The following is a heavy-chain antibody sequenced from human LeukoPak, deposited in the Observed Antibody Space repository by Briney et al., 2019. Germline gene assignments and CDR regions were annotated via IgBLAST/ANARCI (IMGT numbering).Heavy chain of an antibody. CDR3: ASGALGHNDDGSGYEY. CDR1: GFSLSTYG. Sequence: GGSLRLSCAASGFSLSTYGMNWVRQAPGKGLEWVGGIKYDGIQEFYADSVKGRFTVSKDTSKNTLHLQINSLRAEDTAVYYCASGALGHNDDGSGYEYWGQGTLVTVSS. D-gene: IGHD3-22*01. J-gene: IGHJ4*02. CDR2: IKYDGIQE. V-gene: IGHV3-33*05.